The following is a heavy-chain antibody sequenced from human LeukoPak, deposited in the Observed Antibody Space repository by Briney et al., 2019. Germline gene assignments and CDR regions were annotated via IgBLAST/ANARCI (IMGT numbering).Heavy chain of an antibody. CDR2: MNPNSGNT. CDR3: ATNGGLSGSPTLGSYYYYYMDV. D-gene: IGHD6-6*01. CDR1: GYTFTSYD. J-gene: IGHJ6*03. V-gene: IGHV1-8*01. Sequence: ASVKVSCKASGYTFTSYDINWVRQAAGQGLEWMGWMNPNSGNTGYAQKFQGRVTMTRNTSISTAYMELSSLRSEDTAVYYCATNGGLSGSPTLGSYYYYYMDVWGKGATVTVTS.